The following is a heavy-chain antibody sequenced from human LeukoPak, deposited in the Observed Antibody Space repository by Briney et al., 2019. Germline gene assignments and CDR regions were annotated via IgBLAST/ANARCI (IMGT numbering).Heavy chain of an antibody. D-gene: IGHD4-17*01. Sequence: PGGSLRLSCAASGFTFNSYWMSWVRQAPGKGLEWVANIKQDGSEKYYVASVKGRLTISRDNAKNSLYLQMNSLRAEDTAVYYCASEYFDDYGDYRYFDYWGQGTLVTVSS. V-gene: IGHV3-7*01. CDR1: GFTFNSYW. J-gene: IGHJ4*02. CDR2: IKQDGSEK. CDR3: ASEYFDDYGDYRYFDY.